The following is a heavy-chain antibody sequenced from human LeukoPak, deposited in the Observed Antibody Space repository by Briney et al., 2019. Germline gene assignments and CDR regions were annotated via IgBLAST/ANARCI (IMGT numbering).Heavy chain of an antibody. CDR2: IYYSGST. D-gene: IGHD3-10*01. CDR3: ASELRFGELPFDY. CDR1: GGSISSSSCY. Sequence: SETLSLTCTVSGGSISSSSCYRGWIRQPPGKGLEWIGSIYYSGSTYYNPSLKSRVTISVDTSKNQFSLKLSSVTAADTAVYYCASELRFGELPFDYWGQGTLVTVSS. J-gene: IGHJ4*02. V-gene: IGHV4-39*01.